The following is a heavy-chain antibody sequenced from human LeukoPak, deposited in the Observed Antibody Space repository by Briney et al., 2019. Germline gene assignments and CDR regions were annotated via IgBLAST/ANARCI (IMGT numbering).Heavy chain of an antibody. D-gene: IGHD5-12*01. CDR2: IIYSGRA. CDR1: GGSIKSGGYF. V-gene: IGHV4-31*03. CDR3: ARGTESYSGYDRGYFDY. Sequence: PQTLSLTCTVSGGSIKSGGYFWTWIRQHPGMGLEWIAYIIYSGRAYYNPSLKSRVTISVDMSKNQLSLRLRSVTAADTAVYYCARGTESYSGYDRGYFDYWGQGSLVTVSS. J-gene: IGHJ4*02.